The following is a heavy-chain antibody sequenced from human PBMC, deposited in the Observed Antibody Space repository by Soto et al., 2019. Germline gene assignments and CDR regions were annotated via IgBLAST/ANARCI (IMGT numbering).Heavy chain of an antibody. CDR1: GFTFRSYG. CDR2: IWDDGSNK. J-gene: IGHJ4*02. V-gene: IGHV3-33*01. CDR3: ARAGTTGTTTTRMIGGH. D-gene: IGHD1-1*01. Sequence: QVQLVESGGGVVQPGRSLRLSCAASGFTFRSYGMHWVRQAPGKGLERVGVIWDDGSNKYYAYSVKGRFTISRDNSKNTLYLQMNSLRAEEADVYYCARAGTTGTTTTRMIGGHWRQGTLVTVSS.